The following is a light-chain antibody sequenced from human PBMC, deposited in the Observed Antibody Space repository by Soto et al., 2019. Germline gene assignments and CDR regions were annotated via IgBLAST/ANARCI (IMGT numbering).Light chain of an antibody. CDR2: GNT. J-gene: IGLJ3*02. V-gene: IGLV1-40*01. CDR3: QSYDSSLSYWV. Sequence: QSVLTQPPSVSGAPGQRVTISCTGSSSNIGAGYDVHWYQQLPGTAPKLLVSGNTNRPSGVPDRFSGSKSGTSASLAITGLQAEVGADYYCQSYDSSLSYWVFGGGTKLTVL. CDR1: SSNIGAGYD.